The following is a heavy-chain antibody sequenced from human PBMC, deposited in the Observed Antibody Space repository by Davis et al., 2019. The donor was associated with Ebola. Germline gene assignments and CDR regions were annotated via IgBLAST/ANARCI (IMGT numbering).Heavy chain of an antibody. J-gene: IGHJ4*02. CDR2: INPNSGGT. D-gene: IGHD1-1*01. Sequence: ASVKVSCKASGYTFIDHCIHWVRLAPGQGLEWMGRINPNSGGTRYAQNFQGRVAMTRDTSISTAYMELSSLRSDDTAVYYCARGHNFGFEFWGQGALVTVSS. V-gene: IGHV1-2*06. CDR1: GYTFIDHC. CDR3: ARGHNFGFEF.